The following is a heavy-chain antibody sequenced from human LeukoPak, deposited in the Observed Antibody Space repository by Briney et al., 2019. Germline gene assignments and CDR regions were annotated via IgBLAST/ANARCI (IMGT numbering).Heavy chain of an antibody. CDR1: GGSISSYY. Sequence: PSETLSLTCTVSGGSISSYYWSWIRQPPGKGLEWIGYIYYSGSTNYNPSLKSRITISVDTPKNQFSLKLSSVTAADTAVYYCARGYSSGWYAFDIWGQGTMVTVSS. D-gene: IGHD6-19*01. CDR3: ARGYSSGWYAFDI. J-gene: IGHJ3*02. CDR2: IYYSGST. V-gene: IGHV4-59*01.